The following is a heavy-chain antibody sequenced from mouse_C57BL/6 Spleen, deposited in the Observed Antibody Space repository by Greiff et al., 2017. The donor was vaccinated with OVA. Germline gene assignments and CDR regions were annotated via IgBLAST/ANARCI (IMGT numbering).Heavy chain of an antibody. CDR2: IYPGDGDT. Sequence: QVQLKESGPELVKPGASVKISCKASGYAFSSSWMNWVKQRPGKGLEWIGRIYPGDGDTNYNGKFKGKATLTADKSSSTAYMQLSSLTSEDSAVYFCTNGDYFDYWGQGTTLTVSS. J-gene: IGHJ2*01. CDR1: GYAFSSSW. CDR3: TNGDYFDY. V-gene: IGHV1-82*01.